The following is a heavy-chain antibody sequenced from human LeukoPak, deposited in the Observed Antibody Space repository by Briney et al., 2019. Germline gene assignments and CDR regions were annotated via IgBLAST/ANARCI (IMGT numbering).Heavy chain of an antibody. J-gene: IGHJ4*02. Sequence: GGSLRLSCAASGFTFSSYGMHWVRQAPGKGLEWVAVISYDGSNKYYADSVKGRFTISRDNSKNTLYLQMNSLRAEDTAVYYCASLAVSWHGLDYWGQGTLVTVSS. D-gene: IGHD6-19*01. V-gene: IGHV3-30*03. CDR3: ASLAVSWHGLDY. CDR1: GFTFSSYG. CDR2: ISYDGSNK.